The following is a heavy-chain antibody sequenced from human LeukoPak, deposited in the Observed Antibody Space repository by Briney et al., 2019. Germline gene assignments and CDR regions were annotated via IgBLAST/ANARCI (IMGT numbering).Heavy chain of an antibody. J-gene: IGHJ4*02. Sequence: GASVKVSCKASGGTFSSYAISWVRQAPGQGLEWMGGIIPIFGTANYAQKFQGRVTITADDSTSTAYMELSSLRSEDTAVYYCACDSSGYYYRRYFDYWGQGTLVTVSS. CDR2: IIPIFGTA. CDR1: GGTFSSYA. CDR3: ACDSSGYYYRRYFDY. V-gene: IGHV1-69*13. D-gene: IGHD3-22*01.